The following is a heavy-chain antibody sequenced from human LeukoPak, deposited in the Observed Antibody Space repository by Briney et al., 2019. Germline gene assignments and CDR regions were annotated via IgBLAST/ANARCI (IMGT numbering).Heavy chain of an antibody. J-gene: IGHJ4*02. V-gene: IGHV1-18*04. Sequence: ASVKVSCKASGYTFTSYGISWVRQAPGQGLEWMGWISAYNGNTNYAQKLQGRVTMTTDTSTSTAYMELRSLRSDDTAVYYCARDFDYIDYGDYVDFDYWGQGTLVTVSS. CDR2: ISAYNGNT. D-gene: IGHD4-17*01. CDR1: GYTFTSYG. CDR3: ARDFDYIDYGDYVDFDY.